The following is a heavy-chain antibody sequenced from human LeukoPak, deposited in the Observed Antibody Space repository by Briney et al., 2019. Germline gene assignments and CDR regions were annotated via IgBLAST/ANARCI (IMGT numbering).Heavy chain of an antibody. Sequence: QAGGSLRLSCAASGFTFSGSAMHWVRQASGKGLEWVGRIRSKANSYATAYAASVKGRFTISRDDSKNTGYLQMNSLKTEDTAVYYCTRAETVYFDYWGQGTLVTVSS. CDR3: TRAETVYFDY. CDR2: IRSKANSYAT. CDR1: GFTFSGSA. J-gene: IGHJ4*02. V-gene: IGHV3-73*01.